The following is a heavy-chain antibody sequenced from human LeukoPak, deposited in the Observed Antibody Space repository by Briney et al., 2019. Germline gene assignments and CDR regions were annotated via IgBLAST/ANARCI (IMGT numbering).Heavy chain of an antibody. CDR2: IWYDGSNK. J-gene: IGHJ4*02. D-gene: IGHD3-22*01. Sequence: PGGSLRLSCAASGFTFSSYGMHWVRQAPGKGLEWVAVIWYDGSNKYYADSVKGRFTISRDNSKNTLYLQMNRLRAEDTAVYYCAKDFYDSSGYYKWYFDYWGQGTLVTVSS. CDR3: AKDFYDSSGYYKWYFDY. V-gene: IGHV3-33*06. CDR1: GFTFSSYG.